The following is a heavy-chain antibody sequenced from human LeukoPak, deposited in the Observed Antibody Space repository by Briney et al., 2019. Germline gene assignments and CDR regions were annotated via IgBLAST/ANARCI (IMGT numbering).Heavy chain of an antibody. CDR2: ISGSGDNT. V-gene: IGHV3-23*01. CDR3: AKWKYSNSGIDDY. Sequence: GGSLRLSCAASGFTFDDYAMHWVRQAPGKGLEWVSVISGSGDNTYYADSVKGRFTISRDNSKNMLYLQMNSLRAEDTAVYYCAKWKYSNSGIDDYWGQGTLVTVSS. CDR1: GFTFDDYA. J-gene: IGHJ4*02. D-gene: IGHD6-6*01.